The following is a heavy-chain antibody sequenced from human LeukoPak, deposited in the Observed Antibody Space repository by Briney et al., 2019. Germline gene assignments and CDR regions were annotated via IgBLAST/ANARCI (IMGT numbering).Heavy chain of an antibody. CDR2: VDPVDGET. D-gene: IGHD1-26*01. V-gene: IGHV1-69-2*01. Sequence: ASVKVSCKVSGYTFTDYYMHWVQQAPGKGLEWMGLVDPVDGETIYAEKFQGRVTITADTSTDTAYMELSSLRSEDTAVYYCATDRDSGSYYAFDYWGQGTLVTVSS. J-gene: IGHJ4*02. CDR3: ATDRDSGSYYAFDY. CDR1: GYTFTDYY.